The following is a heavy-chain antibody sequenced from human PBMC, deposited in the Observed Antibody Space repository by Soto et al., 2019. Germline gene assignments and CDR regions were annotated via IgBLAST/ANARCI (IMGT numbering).Heavy chain of an antibody. J-gene: IGHJ4*02. V-gene: IGHV4-34*01. D-gene: IGHD3-22*01. Sequence: QVQLQQWGAGLLKPSETLSLTCAVYGGSFSGYYWSWIRQPPGKGLEWIGEINHSGSTNYNPSLKSRVTRSVDTSKNQFSLKLSSVTAADTAVYYCANRSPCDDSSGSKGPDDWGQGTLVTVSS. CDR3: ANRSPCDDSSGSKGPDD. CDR1: GGSFSGYY. CDR2: INHSGST.